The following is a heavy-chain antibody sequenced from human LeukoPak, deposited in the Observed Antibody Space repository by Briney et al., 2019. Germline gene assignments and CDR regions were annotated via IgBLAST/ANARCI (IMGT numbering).Heavy chain of an antibody. J-gene: IGHJ4*02. CDR1: GFTCSSYA. CDR2: ISGSGDNT. D-gene: IGHD3-22*01. CDR3: AKGSYYDSSGSIYFDY. V-gene: IGHV3-23*01. Sequence: GGSLRLSCAASGFTCSSYAMSWVRQAPGKGLESVSGISGSGDNTYYADSVKGRFTISRDNSKNTLYVQVNSLGTEDTAAYYCAKGSYYDSSGSIYFDYWGQGTLVTVSS.